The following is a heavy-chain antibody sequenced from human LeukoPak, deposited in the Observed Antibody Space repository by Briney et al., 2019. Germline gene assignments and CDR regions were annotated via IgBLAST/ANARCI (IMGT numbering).Heavy chain of an antibody. CDR3: ARRRAASWSFDS. Sequence: GGSLRLSCAASGFTVSSNYMGWVRQAPGKGLEWVSVIYTDGRTYSADSMKGRFTLSRDNSKNTLYLQMSSLRAEDTAVYYCARRRAASWSFDSWGPGNLVTVSS. J-gene: IGHJ4*02. D-gene: IGHD6-25*01. CDR1: GFTVSSNY. V-gene: IGHV3-66*04. CDR2: IYTDGRT.